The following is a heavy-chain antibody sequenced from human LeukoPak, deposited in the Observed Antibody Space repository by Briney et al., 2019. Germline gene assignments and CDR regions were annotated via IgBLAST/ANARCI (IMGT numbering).Heavy chain of an antibody. CDR1: GFTFSIYA. CDR2: ISGSGGTA. D-gene: IGHD3-22*01. J-gene: IGHJ4*02. CDR3: AKKGYYDGSGYYMYYFDH. V-gene: IGHV3-23*01. Sequence: GRSLRLSCAASGFTFSIYAMSWVRQAPGKGLEWVSAISGSGGTAYYADSVKGRFTISRDNSKNTLYLQMNSLRAEDTAVYYCAKKGYYDGSGYYMYYFDHWGQGTLVTVSS.